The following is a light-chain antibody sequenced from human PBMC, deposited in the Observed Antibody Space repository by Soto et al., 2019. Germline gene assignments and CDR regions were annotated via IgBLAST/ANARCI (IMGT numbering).Light chain of an antibody. V-gene: IGKV1-5*03. CDR2: KVS. CDR1: QSISSW. J-gene: IGKJ2*01. CDR3: QQYNSYPVT. Sequence: DIQMTQSPSTLSASVGDRVTITCRASQSISSWLAWYQQKPGKAPKILIYKVSNLESGVPSRFSVSGSGTEFNLTISSLQSDDFATYYYQQYNSYPVTFGQGTKLEIQ.